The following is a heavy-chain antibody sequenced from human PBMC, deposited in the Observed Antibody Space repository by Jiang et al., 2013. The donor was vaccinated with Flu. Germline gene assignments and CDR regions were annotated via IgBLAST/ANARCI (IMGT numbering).Heavy chain of an antibody. CDR3: ARCPGRLRMNYWYFDL. J-gene: IGHJ2*01. Sequence: KHDGSEKNYLDSVKGRFTISRDDAKNSLFLQMSSLRAEDTAVYYCARCPGRLRMNYWYFDLWGRGTLVTVSS. CDR2: KHDGSEK. V-gene: IGHV3-7*04. D-gene: IGHD4-17*01.